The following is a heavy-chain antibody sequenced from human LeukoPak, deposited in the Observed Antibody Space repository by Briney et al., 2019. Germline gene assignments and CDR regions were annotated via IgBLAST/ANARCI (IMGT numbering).Heavy chain of an antibody. D-gene: IGHD2-2*03. J-gene: IGHJ4*02. CDR2: ISYDGSNK. CDR3: AKDLDIAVVPAAISLDY. V-gene: IGHV3-30*18. Sequence: GGSLRLSCAASGFTFSSYGMHWVRQAPGKGLEWVAVISYDGSNKYYADSVKGRFTISRDNSKNTLYLQMNSLRAEDTAVYYCAKDLDIAVVPAAISLDYWGQGTLVTVSS. CDR1: GFTFSSYG.